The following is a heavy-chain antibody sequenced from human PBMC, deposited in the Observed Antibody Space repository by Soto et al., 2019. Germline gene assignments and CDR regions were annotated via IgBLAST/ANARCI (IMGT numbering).Heavy chain of an antibody. D-gene: IGHD3-10*01. V-gene: IGHV1-69*13. Sequence: GASVKVSCKASGGTFSSYAISWVRQAPGQGLEWMGGIIPIFGTANYAQKFQGRVTITADESTSTAYMELSSLRSEDTAVYYCARGTLYYYGSGSYYRYYYYGMDVWGQGTTVTVSS. J-gene: IGHJ6*02. CDR1: GGTFSSYA. CDR3: ARGTLYYYGSGSYYRYYYYGMDV. CDR2: IIPIFGTA.